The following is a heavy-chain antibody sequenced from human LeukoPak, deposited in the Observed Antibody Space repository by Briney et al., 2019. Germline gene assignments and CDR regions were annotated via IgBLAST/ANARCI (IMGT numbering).Heavy chain of an antibody. CDR2: ISGSSSTI. CDR3: AREGYFGSGLYYYYYMDV. V-gene: IGHV3-48*01. J-gene: IGHJ6*03. D-gene: IGHD3-10*01. Sequence: LPGGSLRLSCAASGFTFSSYTMNWVRQAPGKGLEWVSYISGSSSTIYYADSVEGRFTISRDNAKNSLYLQMNSLRAEDTAVYYCAREGYFGSGLYYYYYMDVWGKGTTVTVSS. CDR1: GFTFSSYT.